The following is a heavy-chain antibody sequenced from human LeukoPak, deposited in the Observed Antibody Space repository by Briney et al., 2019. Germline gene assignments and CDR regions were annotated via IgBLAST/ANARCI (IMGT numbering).Heavy chain of an antibody. D-gene: IGHD2-15*01. CDR1: GFTVSSNY. CDR2: ISSSGSTI. J-gene: IGHJ4*02. CDR3: ASVVARVFDY. Sequence: GGSLRLSCAASGFTVSSNYMSWVRQAPGKGLEWVSYISSSGSTIYYADSVKGRFTISRDNAKNSLYLQMNSLRAEDTAVYYCASVVARVFDYWGQGTLVTVSS. V-gene: IGHV3-11*04.